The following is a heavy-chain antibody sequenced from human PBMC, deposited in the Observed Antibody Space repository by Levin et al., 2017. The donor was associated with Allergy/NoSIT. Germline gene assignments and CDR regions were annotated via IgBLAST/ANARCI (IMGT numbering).Heavy chain of an antibody. V-gene: IGHV4-59*01. Sequence: SQTLSLTCPVSGGSISSYYWSWIRQPPGKGLEWIGYIYYSGSTNYNPSLKSRVTISVDTSKNQFSLKLSSVTAADTAVYYCARGDYGGNSAEYFQHWGQGTLVTVSS. CDR3: ARGDYGGNSAEYFQH. J-gene: IGHJ1*01. D-gene: IGHD4-23*01. CDR2: IYYSGST. CDR1: GGSISSYY.